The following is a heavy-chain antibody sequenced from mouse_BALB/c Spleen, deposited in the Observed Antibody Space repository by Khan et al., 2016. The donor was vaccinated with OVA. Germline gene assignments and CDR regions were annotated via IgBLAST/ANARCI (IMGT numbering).Heavy chain of an antibody. J-gene: IGHJ2*01. V-gene: IGHV3-2*02. Sequence: EVQLVESGPGLVKPSQSLSLSCTATGYSFTNDCGWNWNRQLPGNKMEWMGYKSYSGSTKYTHSLKSRFSITRDTSKNQFFLQLNSVTTEDTATYYSARTGSIKYWGEGTTLTVSS. CDR1: GYSFTNDCG. CDR3: ARTGSIKY. D-gene: IGHD1-1*02. CDR2: KSYSGST.